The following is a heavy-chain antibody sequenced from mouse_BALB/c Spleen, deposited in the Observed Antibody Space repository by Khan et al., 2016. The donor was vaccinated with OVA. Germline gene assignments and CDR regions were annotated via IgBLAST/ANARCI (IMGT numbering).Heavy chain of an antibody. CDR3: AIHYGERVAY. Sequence: VQLKESGGGLVQPGGSMKLSCVASGFTFSNFWMNWVRQSPEKGLEWIAEIRLKSNNYATHYAVSVKGRFTISRADSKSIVYLQMNNLSAEDTGIYYCAIHYGERVAYWGQGTLVTVSA. J-gene: IGHJ3*01. CDR2: IRLKSNNYAT. D-gene: IGHD1-1*02. CDR1: GFTFSNFW. V-gene: IGHV6-6*02.